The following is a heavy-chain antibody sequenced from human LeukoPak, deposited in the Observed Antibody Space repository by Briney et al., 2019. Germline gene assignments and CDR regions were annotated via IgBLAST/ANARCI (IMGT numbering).Heavy chain of an antibody. J-gene: IGHJ4*02. D-gene: IGHD3-3*01. Sequence: SGGSLRLSCAASGFTFSSYSMNWVRQAPGKGLEWVSYISSSSSTIYYADSVKGRFTISRDNAKNSLYLQMNRLRAEDTAVYYCARVYYDFWSGYLEASPAAGAPKYWGQGTLVTVSS. CDR1: GFTFSSYS. CDR3: ARVYYDFWSGYLEASPAAGAPKY. V-gene: IGHV3-48*04. CDR2: ISSSSSTI.